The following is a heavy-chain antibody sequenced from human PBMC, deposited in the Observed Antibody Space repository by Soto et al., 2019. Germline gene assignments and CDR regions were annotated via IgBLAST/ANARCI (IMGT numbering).Heavy chain of an antibody. CDR1: GFSFRSYS. Sequence: PGGTLRLSCAASGFSFRSYSMSWLRKVPGKGLEWVANINKNGGEKYYVDSVKGRFTISRANAQNSLYLQMNSLRAEDTAVYYCARPWDTAMVSTWNYWGQGTLVTVSS. CDR2: INKNGGEK. CDR3: ARPWDTAMVSTWNY. J-gene: IGHJ4*02. D-gene: IGHD5-18*01. V-gene: IGHV3-7*03.